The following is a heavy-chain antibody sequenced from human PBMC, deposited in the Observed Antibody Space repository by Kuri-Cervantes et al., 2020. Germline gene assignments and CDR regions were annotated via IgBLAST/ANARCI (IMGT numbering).Heavy chain of an antibody. Sequence: SQTLSLTCAVYGGSFSGYYWSWIRQPPGKGLEWIGEINHSGSTNYSPSLKSRVTISVDTSKNQFSLKLSSVTAADTAVYYCARGGYCSGGSCYSGRIDYWGQGTLVTVSS. V-gene: IGHV4-34*01. CDR1: GGSFSGYY. CDR2: INHSGST. J-gene: IGHJ4*02. D-gene: IGHD2-15*01. CDR3: ARGGYCSGGSCYSGRIDY.